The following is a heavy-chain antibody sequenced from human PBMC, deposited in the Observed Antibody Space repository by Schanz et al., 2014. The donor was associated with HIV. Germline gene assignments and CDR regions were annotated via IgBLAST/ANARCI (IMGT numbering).Heavy chain of an antibody. Sequence: QVQLVESGGGVVQPGRSLRLSCAASGFTFSSFGMHWVRQAPGKGLEWVAVIWYGGSNKYYADSVKGRFTISRDISKNTLYLQMNSLRAEDTAVYYCAKEEQQLGGVGGYHFDYWGQGTLVTVSS. CDR3: AKEEQQLGGVGGYHFDY. V-gene: IGHV3-33*06. CDR2: IWYGGSNK. CDR1: GFTFSSFG. D-gene: IGHD6-13*01. J-gene: IGHJ4*02.